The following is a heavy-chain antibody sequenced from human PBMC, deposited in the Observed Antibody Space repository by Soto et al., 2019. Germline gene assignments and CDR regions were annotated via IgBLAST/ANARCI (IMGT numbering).Heavy chain of an antibody. Sequence: GGSLRLSCAASGFTFSSYGMHWVRQAPGKGLEWVAVIWYDGSNKYYADSVKGRFTISRDNSKNTLYLQMNSLRAEDTAVYYCARDETIYYDILTGYYPQPLLLGLEAFDIWGQGTMVTVSS. CDR2: IWYDGSNK. V-gene: IGHV3-33*01. CDR1: GFTFSSYG. D-gene: IGHD3-9*01. J-gene: IGHJ3*02. CDR3: ARDETIYYDILTGYYPQPLLLGLEAFDI.